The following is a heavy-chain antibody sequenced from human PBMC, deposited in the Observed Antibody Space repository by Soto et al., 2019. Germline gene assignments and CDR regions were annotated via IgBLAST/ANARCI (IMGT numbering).Heavy chain of an antibody. D-gene: IGHD6-25*01. CDR3: ERDRGASAGRCCSYGLAI. V-gene: IGHV1-69*04. J-gene: IGHJ6*02. CDR2: IIPILGIA. CDR1: GGTFSSYT. Sequence: ASVKVSCKASGGTFSSYTISWVRQAPGQGLEWMGRIIPILGIANYAQKFQGRVTITADKSTSTAYMELSSLRSEDTAVYYCERDRGASAGRCCSYGLAIWRQGTTFPAS.